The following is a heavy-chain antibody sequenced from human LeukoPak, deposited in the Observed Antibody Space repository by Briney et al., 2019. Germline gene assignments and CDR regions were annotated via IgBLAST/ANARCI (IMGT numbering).Heavy chain of an antibody. CDR2: ISGSGGST. Sequence: GGSLRLSCAASGFTFSSYAMSWDRQAPGKGLEWVSAISGSGGSTYYADSVKGRFTISRDNSKNTLYLQMNSLRAEDTAVYYCAKDKSSIAAADCFDYWGQGTLVTVSS. CDR3: AKDKSSIAAADCFDY. J-gene: IGHJ4*02. D-gene: IGHD6-13*01. V-gene: IGHV3-23*01. CDR1: GFTFSSYA.